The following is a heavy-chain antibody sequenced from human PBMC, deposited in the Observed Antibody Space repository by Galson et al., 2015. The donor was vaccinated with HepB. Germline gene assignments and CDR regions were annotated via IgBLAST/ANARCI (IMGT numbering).Heavy chain of an antibody. V-gene: IGHV3-30-3*02. CDR3: AKRSCSTTSCLVDY. J-gene: IGHJ4*02. CDR2: ISYDANNK. Sequence: SLRLSCAASGFTFSTYAMHWVRQAPGKGLEWVAVISYDANNKYYADSVKGRFAISRDNSKNTLYLQMNSLRAEDTAVYYCAKRSCSTTSCLVDYWGQGTLVTVSS. CDR1: GFTFSTYA. D-gene: IGHD2-2*01.